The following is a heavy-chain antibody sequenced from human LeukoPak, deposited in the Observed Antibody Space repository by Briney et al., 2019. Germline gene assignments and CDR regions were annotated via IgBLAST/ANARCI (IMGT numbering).Heavy chain of an antibody. D-gene: IGHD6-13*01. V-gene: IGHV4-39*01. CDR3: ARGSSSWSHEFDP. Sequence: PSETLSLTCTVSGGSISSSSYYWGWIRQPPGKGLEWIGSIYYSGSTYYNPPLKSRVTISVDTSKNQFSLKLSSVTAADTAVYYCARGSSSWSHEFDPWGQGTLVTVSS. J-gene: IGHJ5*02. CDR1: GGSISSSSYY. CDR2: IYYSGST.